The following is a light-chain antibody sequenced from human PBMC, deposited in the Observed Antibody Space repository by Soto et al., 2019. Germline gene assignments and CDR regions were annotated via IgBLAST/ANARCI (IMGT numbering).Light chain of an antibody. Sequence: GERVRLSISASQSVSSSYFTWYQQKPGQAPRLLLYGASTRATGIPARFTGSRSGTNLTLTISILHTEDVAVHCCQQDYTFPSWTVGQGTNVEIK. V-gene: IGKV3D-7*01. CDR3: QQDYTFPSWT. CDR2: GAS. J-gene: IGKJ1*01. CDR1: QSVSSSY.